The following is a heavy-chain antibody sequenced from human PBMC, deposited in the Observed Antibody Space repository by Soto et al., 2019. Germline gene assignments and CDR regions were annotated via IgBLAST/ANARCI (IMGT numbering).Heavy chain of an antibody. CDR2: TSGGGGST. J-gene: IGHJ4*02. V-gene: IGHV3-23*01. Sequence: EVQLLESGGGLVQPGGSLRLSCAASGFTFSSFAMNWVRQAPGKGLEWVSGTSGGGGSTYYADSVKGRFTISRDNSNNTLYLQRNSLRAEDPAVYYCAKIGRVGGGSRPLGYWGQGTLVTVSS. CDR1: GFTFSSFA. D-gene: IGHD2-15*01. CDR3: AKIGRVGGGSRPLGY.